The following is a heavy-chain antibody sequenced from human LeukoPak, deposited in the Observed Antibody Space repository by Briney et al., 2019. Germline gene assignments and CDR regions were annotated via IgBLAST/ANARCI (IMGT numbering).Heavy chain of an antibody. J-gene: IGHJ4*02. Sequence: SETLSLTCTISGGSISSYYWSWIRQPPGKGLEWIGYIYYSGSTNYNPSLKSRVTISVDTSKNQFSLKLSSVTAADTAVYYCARHDSSSWYGSPSFDYWGQGTLVTVSS. V-gene: IGHV4-59*08. CDR2: IYYSGST. CDR1: GGSISSYY. D-gene: IGHD6-13*01. CDR3: ARHDSSSWYGSPSFDY.